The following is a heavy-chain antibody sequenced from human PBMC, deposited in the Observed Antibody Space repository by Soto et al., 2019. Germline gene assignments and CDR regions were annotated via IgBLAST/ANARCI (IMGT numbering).Heavy chain of an antibody. V-gene: IGHV1-69*02. Sequence: QVQVVQSGAEVKKPESSVKVSCKPSGGTFNTYTVNWVRLAPGHGLEWMGRFIPILDMANYAQKFQDRVTITADRSTFTAHMELNSLTSDDTAVYYCAITYCRDNSCPRDFDLWGPGTRVTVSS. CDR3: AITYCRDNSCPRDFDL. J-gene: IGHJ4*02. D-gene: IGHD2-21*01. CDR2: FIPILDMA. CDR1: GGTFNTYT.